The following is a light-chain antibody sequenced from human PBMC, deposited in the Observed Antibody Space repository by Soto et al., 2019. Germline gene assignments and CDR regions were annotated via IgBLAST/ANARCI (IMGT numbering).Light chain of an antibody. Sequence: QAVVTQPPSASGTPGQRVTISCSGSSSNIGSNYVYWYQQLPGTAPKLLIYSNNQRPSGVPDRFSGSKSGTSASLAISGLRSEDEADSYCAAWDDSLSAVVFGGGTKLTVL. CDR3: AAWDDSLSAVV. CDR2: SNN. CDR1: SSNIGSNY. J-gene: IGLJ2*01. V-gene: IGLV1-47*02.